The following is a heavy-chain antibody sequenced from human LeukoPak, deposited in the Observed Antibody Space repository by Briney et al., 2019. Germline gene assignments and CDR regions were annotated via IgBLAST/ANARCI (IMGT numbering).Heavy chain of an antibody. J-gene: IGHJ5*02. CDR3: ATGPYGPRGSVWFDP. CDR2: FDPEDGET. D-gene: IGHD4-17*01. V-gene: IGHV1-24*01. Sequence: ASVKVSCKVSGYTLTELSMHWVRQAPGKGLEWMGGFDPEDGETIYAQKFQGRVTMTEDTSTDTAYMELSSLRSEDTAVYYCATGPYGPRGSVWFDPWGQGTLGTVSS. CDR1: GYTLTELS.